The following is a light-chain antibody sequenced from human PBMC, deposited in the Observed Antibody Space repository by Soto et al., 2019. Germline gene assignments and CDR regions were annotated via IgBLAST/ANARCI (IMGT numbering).Light chain of an antibody. CDR1: SSNIGSNT. J-gene: IGLJ1*01. Sequence: QSVLTQPPSASGTPGQRVTISCSGSSSNIGSNTVNWYQQLPGTAPKLLIHSNNQRPSGVPDRFSGSKSGTSASLAISGLQSEDEADYSCVAWDDSLNGPVFGTGTKVTVL. CDR3: VAWDDSLNGPV. V-gene: IGLV1-44*01. CDR2: SNN.